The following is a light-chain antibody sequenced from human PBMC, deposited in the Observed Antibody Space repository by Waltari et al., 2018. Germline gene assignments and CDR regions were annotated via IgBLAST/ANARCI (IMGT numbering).Light chain of an antibody. V-gene: IGLV2-23*02. CDR3: CSYAGSGIYV. CDR1: SSDVGSYNL. J-gene: IGLJ1*01. CDR2: EVN. Sequence: QSALTQPASVSGSPGQSITISCTGTSSDVGSYNLVSWFQQYPDKAPKLIIFEVNNRPSGVSNRFSGSKSGNTASLTISGLQAEDEADYYCCSYAGSGIYVFGSGAKVTVL.